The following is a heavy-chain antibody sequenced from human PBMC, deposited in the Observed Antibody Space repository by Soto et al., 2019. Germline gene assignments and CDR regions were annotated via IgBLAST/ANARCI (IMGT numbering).Heavy chain of an antibody. CDR2: ISWNSGSI. CDR3: ARGPQYSSSWLDY. Sequence: SLRHSCAASGFTCDDYAMRWVRQATGKGLEWVSGISWNSGSIGYADSVKGRFTISRDNVKNSLYLQMNSLRAEDTALYYCARGPQYSSSWLDYWGQGTPVTVSS. J-gene: IGHJ4*02. V-gene: IGHV3-9*01. CDR1: GFTCDDYA. D-gene: IGHD6-13*01.